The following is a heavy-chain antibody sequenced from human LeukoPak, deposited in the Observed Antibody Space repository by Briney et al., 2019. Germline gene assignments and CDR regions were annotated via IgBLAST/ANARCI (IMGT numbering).Heavy chain of an antibody. Sequence: PGGSLRLSCAASGFTFSSYAMSWVRQAPGKGLEWVSGISWNSGSIGYADSVKGRFTISRDNAKNSLYLQMNSLRAEDMALYYCAKSLSGSYYFWGFDYWGQGTLVTVSS. J-gene: IGHJ4*02. CDR3: AKSLSGSYYFWGFDY. CDR1: GFTFSSYA. D-gene: IGHD1-26*01. CDR2: ISWNSGSI. V-gene: IGHV3-9*03.